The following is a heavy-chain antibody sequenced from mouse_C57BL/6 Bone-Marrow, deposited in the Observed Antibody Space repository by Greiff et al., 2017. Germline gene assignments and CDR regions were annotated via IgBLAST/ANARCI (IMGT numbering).Heavy chain of an antibody. CDR1: GYAFSSSW. CDR3: ARWDYYGSSYLYFDY. Sequence: QVQLQQSGPELVKPGASVKISCKASGYAFSSSWMNWVKQRPGKGLEWIGRIYPGDGDTNYNGKFKGKATLTADKYSSTAYMQLSSLTSEDSAVYFCARWDYYGSSYLYFDYWGQGTTLTVSS. V-gene: IGHV1-82*01. D-gene: IGHD1-1*01. J-gene: IGHJ2*01. CDR2: IYPGDGDT.